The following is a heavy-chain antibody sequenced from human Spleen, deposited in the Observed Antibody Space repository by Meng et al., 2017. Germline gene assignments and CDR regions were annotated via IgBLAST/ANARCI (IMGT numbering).Heavy chain of an antibody. CDR2: INTNTGNP. Sequence: QVQLVQSGADVKKPGASVKVSCKASGYTFTTYTMHWVRQAPGQGLEWLGLINTNTGNPTYAPGFTGRFVFSLDTSISTAYLQISGLRAEDTAMYYCARTKEYYDSSFDLWGQGTLVTVSS. V-gene: IGHV7-4-1*02. CDR1: GYTFTTYT. CDR3: ARTKEYYDSSFDL. J-gene: IGHJ4*02. D-gene: IGHD3-22*01.